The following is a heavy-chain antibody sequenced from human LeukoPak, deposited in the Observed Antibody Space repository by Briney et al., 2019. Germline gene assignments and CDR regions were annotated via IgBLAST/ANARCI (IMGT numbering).Heavy chain of an antibody. V-gene: IGHV3-30*02. CDR1: GFTFSSYG. CDR3: AKATGRGSGSYFTY. J-gene: IGHJ4*02. CDR2: IRYDGSKK. Sequence: GGSLRLSCAASGFTFSSYGMHWVRQAPGKGLEWVSFIRYDGSKKYYADSMKGRFTISRDNSKNTLYLQTNSLRAEDTAVYYCAKATGRGSGSYFTYWGQGTLVTVSS. D-gene: IGHD3-10*01.